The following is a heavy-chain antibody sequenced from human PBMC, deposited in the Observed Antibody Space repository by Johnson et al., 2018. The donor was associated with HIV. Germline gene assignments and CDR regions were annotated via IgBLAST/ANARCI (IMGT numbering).Heavy chain of an antibody. Sequence: VQLVESGGGLVQPGGSLRLSCAASGFSVSTYDMHWVRQATGKGLDWVSVIGTAGDTYYLGSVKGRFTISRDNSKNTVYLEMNSLRAEDTAVYYCAKGGIDAFDIWGQGTMVTVSS. V-gene: IGHV3-13*01. CDR2: IGTAGDT. D-gene: IGHD6-25*01. J-gene: IGHJ3*02. CDR1: GFSVSTYD. CDR3: AKGGIDAFDI.